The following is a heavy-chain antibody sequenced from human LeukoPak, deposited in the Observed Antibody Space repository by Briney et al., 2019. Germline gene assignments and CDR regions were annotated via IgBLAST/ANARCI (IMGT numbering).Heavy chain of an antibody. CDR2: ISSSSSYI. CDR1: GFTFSSYS. V-gene: IGHV3-21*01. Sequence: SGGSLRLSCAASGFTFSSYSMNWVRQAPGKGLEWVSSISSSSSYIYYADSVKGRFTISRDNAKNSLYLQMNSLRAEDTAVYYCTTESRPRGLFLSGSGYMFDYWGQGTLVTVSS. J-gene: IGHJ4*02. D-gene: IGHD3-3*01. CDR3: TTESRPRGLFLSGSGYMFDY.